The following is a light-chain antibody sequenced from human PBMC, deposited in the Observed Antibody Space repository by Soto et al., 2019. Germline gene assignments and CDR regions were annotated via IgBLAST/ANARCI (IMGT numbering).Light chain of an antibody. J-gene: IGKJ2*01. V-gene: IGKV2-30*01. CDR1: QSIVYSDGNAY. Sequence: DVVMTQSPLSLPVTLGQPASISCRSSQSIVYSDGNAYLSWFQQRPGQSPRRLIYKAFNRDSGVPDRFSGSGSGTDFTLKISRVEAEDVGVYYCMQGTHWPPVTFGQVTKLEIK. CDR3: MQGTHWPPVT. CDR2: KAF.